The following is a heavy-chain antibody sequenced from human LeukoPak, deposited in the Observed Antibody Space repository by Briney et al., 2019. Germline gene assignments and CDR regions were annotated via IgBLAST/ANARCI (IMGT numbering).Heavy chain of an antibody. CDR2: IIPIIGTA. D-gene: IGHD2-15*01. V-gene: IGHV1-69*13. J-gene: IGHJ6*02. Sequence: SVKVSCKASGGTFSSYAISWVRQAPGQGLEWMGGIIPIIGTANYAQKFQGRVTITADESTSTAYMELSSLRSEDTAVYYCARDASYCSGGSCYPYSDYYYGMDVWGQGTTVTVSS. CDR1: GGTFSSYA. CDR3: ARDASYCSGGSCYPYSDYYYGMDV.